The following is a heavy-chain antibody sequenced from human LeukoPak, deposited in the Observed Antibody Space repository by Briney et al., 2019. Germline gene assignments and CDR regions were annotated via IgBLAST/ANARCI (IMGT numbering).Heavy chain of an antibody. V-gene: IGHV4-61*02. D-gene: IGHD5-18*01. Sequence: PSETLSLTCTVSGGSISSGSYYWSWIRQPAGKGLEWIGRIYTSGSTNYNPSLKSRVTISVDTSKNQFSLKLSSVTAADTAVYYCARDRAMGGYSYGSFDYWGQGTLVTVSS. CDR2: IYTSGST. CDR1: GGSISSGSYY. J-gene: IGHJ4*02. CDR3: ARDRAMGGYSYGSFDY.